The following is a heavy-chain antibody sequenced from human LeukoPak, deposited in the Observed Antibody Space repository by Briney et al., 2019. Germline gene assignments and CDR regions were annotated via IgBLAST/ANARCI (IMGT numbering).Heavy chain of an antibody. D-gene: IGHD6-19*01. V-gene: IGHV3-7*01. CDR1: GFTFSSYW. J-gene: IGHJ3*02. CDR3: VRDISPAAQWLVFGAFDI. CDR2: IKQDGSEK. Sequence: GGSLRLSCAASGFTFSSYWMSWVRQAPGKGLEWVANIKQDGSEKYYVDSVKGRFTISRDNAKNSLYLQMNSLRAEDTAVYYCVRDISPAAQWLVFGAFDIWGQGTMVTVSS.